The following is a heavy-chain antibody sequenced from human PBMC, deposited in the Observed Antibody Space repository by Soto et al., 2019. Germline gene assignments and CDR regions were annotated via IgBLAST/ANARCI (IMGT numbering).Heavy chain of an antibody. CDR3: AKDQTAAAGTGSFDY. CDR1: GFTLSSYA. V-gene: IGHV3-23*01. CDR2: ISGSGGST. Sequence: GGSLRLSCAASGFTLSSYAMSWVRQAPGKGLEWVSAISGSGGSTYYADSVKGRFTISRDNSKNTLYLQMNSLRAEDTAVYYCAKDQTAAAGTGSFDYWGQGTLVTVSS. J-gene: IGHJ4*02. D-gene: IGHD6-13*01.